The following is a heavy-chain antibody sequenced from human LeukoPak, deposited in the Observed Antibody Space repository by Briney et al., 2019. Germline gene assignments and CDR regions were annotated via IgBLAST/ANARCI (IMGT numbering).Heavy chain of an antibody. J-gene: IGHJ4*02. CDR1: GFTFSTYW. CDR3: ARVSRGNYYFDY. Sequence: GGSLRLSCAASGFTFSTYWMHWVRQAPGKGLVWVSRINTDGSRTDSVEGRFTISRGNAKNTLYLQMNSLRAEDTAVYYCARVSRGNYYFDYWGPGTLVTVSS. V-gene: IGHV3-74*01. CDR2: INTDGSRT.